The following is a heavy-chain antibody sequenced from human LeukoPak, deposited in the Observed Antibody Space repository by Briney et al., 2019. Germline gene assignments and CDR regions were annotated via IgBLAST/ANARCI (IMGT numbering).Heavy chain of an antibody. CDR2: IYSGGTT. V-gene: IGHV3-53*01. Sequence: PGGSLRLSCPASGFTVSSNYMSWVRQAPGKVLEWVSVIYSGGTTYYADSVKGRFTISRDISKNTLFLQMNSLRAEDTAVYYCARENIRWQLAFDIWGQGTMVTVSS. CDR3: ARENIRWQLAFDI. J-gene: IGHJ3*02. D-gene: IGHD5-24*01. CDR1: GFTVSSNY.